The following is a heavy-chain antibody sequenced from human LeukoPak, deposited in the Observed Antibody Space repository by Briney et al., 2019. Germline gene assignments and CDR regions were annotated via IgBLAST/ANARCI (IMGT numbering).Heavy chain of an antibody. V-gene: IGHV1-2*02. Sequence: SSVKVSCKASGYTFTGYYMHWVRQAPGQGLEWMGWINPNSGSTNYAQKFQGRVTMTRDTSISTAYMELSRLRSDDTAVYYCARDVVDTAMADWGQGTLVTVSS. CDR3: ARDVVDTAMAD. CDR2: INPNSGST. J-gene: IGHJ4*02. CDR1: GYTFTGYY. D-gene: IGHD5-18*01.